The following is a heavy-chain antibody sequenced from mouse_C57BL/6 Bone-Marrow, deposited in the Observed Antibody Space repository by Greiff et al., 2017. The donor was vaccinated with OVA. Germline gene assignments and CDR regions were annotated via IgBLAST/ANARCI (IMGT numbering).Heavy chain of an antibody. Sequence: EVQRVESGGGLVKPGGSLKLSCAASGFTFSSYAMSWVRQTPEKRLEWVATISDGGSYTYYPDNVKGRFTISRDNAKNNLYLQMSHLKSEDTAMYYCAREKGFITTVVATDFDAMDYWGQGTSVTVSS. V-gene: IGHV5-4*01. J-gene: IGHJ4*01. CDR3: AREKGFITTVVATDFDAMDY. CDR1: GFTFSSYA. CDR2: ISDGGSYT. D-gene: IGHD1-1*01.